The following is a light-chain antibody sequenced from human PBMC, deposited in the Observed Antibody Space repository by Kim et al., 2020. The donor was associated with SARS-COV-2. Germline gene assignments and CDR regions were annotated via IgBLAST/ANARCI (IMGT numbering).Light chain of an antibody. Sequence: QAGLTQPPSVSKGLRQTATLTCTGNSNNVVNQGAAWLQQHQGHPPKLLSYRNNNRPSGISERLSASRSGNTASLTITRLQPEDEADYYCSAWDSSLSAWVFGGGTQLTVL. V-gene: IGLV10-54*01. CDR2: RNN. CDR3: SAWDSSLSAWV. CDR1: SNNVVNQG. J-gene: IGLJ3*02.